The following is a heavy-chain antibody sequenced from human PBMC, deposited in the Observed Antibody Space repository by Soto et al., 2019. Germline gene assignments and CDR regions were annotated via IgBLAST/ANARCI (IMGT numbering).Heavy chain of an antibody. CDR2: INPSGGST. CDR3: ARDGNTIFGVVIAAPKYYFDY. V-gene: IGHV1-46*01. Sequence: QVQLVQYGAEVKKPGASVKVSCKASGYTFTSYYMHWVRQAPGQGLEWMGIINPSGGSTSYAQKFQGGVTMTRDTSTSTVYMELSSLRSEDTAVYYCARDGNTIFGVVIAAPKYYFDYWGQGTLVTVSS. J-gene: IGHJ4*02. D-gene: IGHD3-3*01. CDR1: GYTFTSYY.